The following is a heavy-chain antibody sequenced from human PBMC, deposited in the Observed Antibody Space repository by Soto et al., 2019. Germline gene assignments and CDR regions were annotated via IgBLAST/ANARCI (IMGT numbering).Heavy chain of an antibody. D-gene: IGHD4-17*01. J-gene: IGHJ2*01. Sequence: QVQLQESGPGLVRPSQTLSLTCTVSGGSMSSGDYYWSWIRQPPGKGLEWIGYIYYSGNTYNGSSFFNPSLKSRLTISGDTSKSQFSLRLSFVTAADTAVYYCARAGADYSDYVDWYFDIWGRGTQVTVSS. CDR2: IYYSGNT. CDR3: ARAGADYSDYVDWYFDI. CDR1: GGSMSSGDYY. V-gene: IGHV4-30-4*01.